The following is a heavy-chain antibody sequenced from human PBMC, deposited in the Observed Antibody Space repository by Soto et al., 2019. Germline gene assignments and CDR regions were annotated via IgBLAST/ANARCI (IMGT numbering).Heavy chain of an antibody. D-gene: IGHD5-18*01. J-gene: IGHJ3*02. V-gene: IGHV4-59*01. CDR1: GGSISSYY. CDR3: ARRYGKNAFDI. Sequence: PSETLSLTCTVSGGSISSYYWSWIRQPPGKGLEWIGYIYYSGSTNYNPSHRSRVTISVDTSKNQFSLKLSSVTSADTAVYYCARRYGKNAFDIWGQGTMVTVS. CDR2: IYYSGST.